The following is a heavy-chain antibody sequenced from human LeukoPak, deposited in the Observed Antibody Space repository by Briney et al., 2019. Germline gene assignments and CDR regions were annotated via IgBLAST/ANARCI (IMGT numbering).Heavy chain of an antibody. CDR3: ARDTPEYYGSGSYFDY. D-gene: IGHD3-10*01. Sequence: ASVKVSCKASGYTFTSYGISWVRQASGQGLEWMGWISAYNGNTNYAQKLQGRVTMTTDTSTSTAYMELRSLRSDDTAVYYCARDTPEYYGSGSYFDYWGQGTLVTVSS. J-gene: IGHJ4*02. CDR1: GYTFTSYG. V-gene: IGHV1-18*01. CDR2: ISAYNGNT.